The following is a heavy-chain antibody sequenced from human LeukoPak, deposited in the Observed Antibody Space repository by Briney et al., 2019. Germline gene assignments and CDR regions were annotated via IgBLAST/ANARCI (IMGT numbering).Heavy chain of an antibody. J-gene: IGHJ4*02. Sequence: SETLSLTCTVSGGSISSSSYYWGWIRQPPGKGLAWIGSIYYSGSTYYNPSLKNRLTISVDTSKNQFSLKLSSVTAADTAVYYCARTRYYYDSRSYGAPYYFDYWGQGTLVTVSS. CDR3: ARTRYYYDSRSYGAPYYFDY. D-gene: IGHD3-10*01. CDR2: IYYSGST. V-gene: IGHV4-39*01. CDR1: GGSISSSSYY.